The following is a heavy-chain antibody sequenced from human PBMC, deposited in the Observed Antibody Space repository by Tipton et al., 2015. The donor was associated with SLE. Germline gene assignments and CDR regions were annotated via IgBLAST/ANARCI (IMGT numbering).Heavy chain of an antibody. CDR1: GYSFTSYW. D-gene: IGHD3-10*01. J-gene: IGHJ6*02. CDR2: IYPGDSDT. V-gene: IGHV5-51*03. Sequence: QLVQSGAEVKKPGESLKISCKGSGYSFTSYWIGWVRQMPGKGLEWMGIIYPGDSDTRYSPSFQGQVTISADKSISTAYLQWSSLKASDTAMYYCARSLKNSSMVRGAFGTHYGMDVWGQGTTVTLSS. CDR3: ARSLKNSSMVRGAFGTHYGMDV.